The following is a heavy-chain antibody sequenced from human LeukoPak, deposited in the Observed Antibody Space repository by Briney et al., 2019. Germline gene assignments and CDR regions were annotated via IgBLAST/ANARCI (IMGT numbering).Heavy chain of an antibody. D-gene: IGHD2-2*02. V-gene: IGHV4-34*01. J-gene: IGHJ5*02. CDR3: ARLGLRRYLNWFDP. CDR2: INHSGST. Sequence: SETLSLTCTVYGGSFSGYYWSWIRQPPGEGLEWIGEINHSGSTNYNPSLKSRVTISVDTSKNQFSLKLSSVTAADTAVYYCARLGLRRYLNWFDPWGQGTLVTVSS. CDR1: GGSFSGYY.